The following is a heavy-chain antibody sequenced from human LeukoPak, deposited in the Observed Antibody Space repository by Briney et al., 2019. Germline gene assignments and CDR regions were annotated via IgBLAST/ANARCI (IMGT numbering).Heavy chain of an antibody. CDR1: GGSISTTTYY. Sequence: SETLSLTCIVSGGSISTTTYYWGWIRQPPGKGLEWIGNIFYTGNTYYNPSLESRVTISVDTSKNQFSLRLNSVTAADTAVYYCARVGDTAMTSYYYYYGMDVWGQGTTVTVSS. CDR2: IFYTGNT. CDR3: ARVGDTAMTSYYYYYGMDV. J-gene: IGHJ6*02. V-gene: IGHV4-39*01. D-gene: IGHD5-18*01.